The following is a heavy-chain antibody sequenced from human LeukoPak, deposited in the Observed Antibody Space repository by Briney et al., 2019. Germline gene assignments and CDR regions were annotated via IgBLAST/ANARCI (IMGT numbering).Heavy chain of an antibody. J-gene: IGHJ4*02. Sequence: SETLSLTCTVSGGSISSYYWSWIRQPAGKGLEWIGRIYTSGSTNYNPSLKSRVTISVDTSKNQLSLKLSSVTAADTAVYYCARHERRDGYKDTFDYWGQGTLVTVSS. CDR2: IYTSGST. CDR1: GGSISSYY. V-gene: IGHV4-4*07. D-gene: IGHD5-24*01. CDR3: ARHERRDGYKDTFDY.